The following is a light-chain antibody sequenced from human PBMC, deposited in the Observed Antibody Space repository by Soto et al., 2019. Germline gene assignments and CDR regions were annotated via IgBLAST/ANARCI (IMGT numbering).Light chain of an antibody. CDR3: NSYAGSNNVV. Sequence: QSVLTQPPSASGSPGQSVTISCTGTSSDVGGYNYVSWYQLHPGKAPKLMIYEVNKRPSGVPDRFSGSKSGNTASLTVSGLQAEDEADYYCNSYAGSNNVVFGGGTKLTV. CDR1: SSDVGGYNY. V-gene: IGLV2-8*01. CDR2: EVN. J-gene: IGLJ2*01.